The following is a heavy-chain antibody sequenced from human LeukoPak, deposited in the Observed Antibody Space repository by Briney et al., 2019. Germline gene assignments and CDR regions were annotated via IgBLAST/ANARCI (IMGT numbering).Heavy chain of an antibody. D-gene: IGHD7-27*01. Sequence: GGSLRLSCAASGFTFSSYSMNWVRQAPGKGLEWISYITSNSRYIYYADSVKGRFTISRDNAKNSLFLQMNSLRAEDTAIYYCARDHNWGFDYWGQGTLVAVSS. CDR1: GFTFSSYS. V-gene: IGHV3-21*05. J-gene: IGHJ4*02. CDR2: ITSNSRYI. CDR3: ARDHNWGFDY.